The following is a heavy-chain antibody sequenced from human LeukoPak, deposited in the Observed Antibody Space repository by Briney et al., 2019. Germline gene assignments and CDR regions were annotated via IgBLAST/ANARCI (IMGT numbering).Heavy chain of an antibody. Sequence: SVKVSCKASGGTFSSYAISWVRQAPGEALEWKGGIIPIFGTANYAQKFQGRVTITADESTSTAYMELSSLRSEDTAVYYCARAGSMVRGLDYYYYGMDVWGQGTTVTVSS. D-gene: IGHD3-10*01. CDR1: GGTFSSYA. J-gene: IGHJ6*02. CDR3: ARAGSMVRGLDYYYYGMDV. V-gene: IGHV1-69*13. CDR2: IIPIFGTA.